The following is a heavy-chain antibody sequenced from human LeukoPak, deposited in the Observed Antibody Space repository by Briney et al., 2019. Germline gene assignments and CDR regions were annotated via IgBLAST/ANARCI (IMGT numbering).Heavy chain of an antibody. CDR1: GGTFSSYA. V-gene: IGHV1-18*01. J-gene: IGHJ6*02. CDR2: ISGYNGNT. CDR3: AREFCSGGGCYYYGMGV. Sequence: ASVKVSCKASGGTFSSYAISWVRQAPGQGLEWMGWISGYNGNTNYAQKFQGRVTMTTDTSTSTAYLELRRLRSDDTAIYYCAREFCSGGGCYYYGMGVWGQGTTVTVS. D-gene: IGHD2-15*01.